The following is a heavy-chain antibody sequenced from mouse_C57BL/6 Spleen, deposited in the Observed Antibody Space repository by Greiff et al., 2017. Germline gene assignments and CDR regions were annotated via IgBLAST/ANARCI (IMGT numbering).Heavy chain of an antibody. CDR1: GYAFSSSW. Sequence: VQLQQSGPELVKPGASVKISCKASGYAFSSSWMNWVKQRPGKGLEGIGRIYPGDGDTNYNGKFKGKATLTADKSSSTAYMQLSSLTSEDSAVYFCARRGYYGNDSYAMDYWGQGTSVTVSS. CDR2: IYPGDGDT. J-gene: IGHJ4*01. CDR3: ARRGYYGNDSYAMDY. D-gene: IGHD2-2*01. V-gene: IGHV1-82*01.